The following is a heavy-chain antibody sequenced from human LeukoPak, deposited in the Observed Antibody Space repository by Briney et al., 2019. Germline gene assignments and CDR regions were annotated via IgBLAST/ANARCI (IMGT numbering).Heavy chain of an antibody. D-gene: IGHD6-19*01. CDR3: ARGGWSHAY. CDR2: IYYTGST. CDR1: GGSISSHY. V-gene: IGHV4-59*11. J-gene: IGHJ1*01. Sequence: SETLSLTCTVSGGSISSHYWSWIRQPPGKGLEWIGYIYYTGSTNYNPSLQSRVTISVDTSNNQSSLKLSSVTAADTAVYYCARGGWSHAYWGQGTLVTVSS.